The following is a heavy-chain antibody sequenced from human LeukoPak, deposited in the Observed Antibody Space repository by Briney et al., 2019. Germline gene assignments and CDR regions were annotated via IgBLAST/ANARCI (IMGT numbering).Heavy chain of an antibody. J-gene: IGHJ4*02. Sequence: ASVKVPCKASGYTFTSYAMHWVRQAPGQRLEWMGWINAGNGNTKYSQKFQGRVTITRDTSASTAYMELSSLRSEDTAVYYCASVSSGWPVPAYWGQGTLVTVSS. CDR3: ASVSSGWPVPAY. V-gene: IGHV1-3*01. CDR1: GYTFTSYA. D-gene: IGHD6-19*01. CDR2: INAGNGNT.